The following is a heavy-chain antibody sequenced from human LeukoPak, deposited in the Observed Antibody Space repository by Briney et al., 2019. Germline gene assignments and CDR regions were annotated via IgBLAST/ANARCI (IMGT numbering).Heavy chain of an antibody. Sequence: ASVKVSCKASGYTFTSYAMNWVRQAPGQGLEWVGWINTNTGNPTYAQGFTGRFVFSLDTSVSTAYLQISSLKAEDTAVYYCARSLYYYDSSGTTFKHWGQGTLVTVSS. V-gene: IGHV7-4-1*02. CDR3: ARSLYYYDSSGTTFKH. D-gene: IGHD3-22*01. CDR1: GYTFTSYA. J-gene: IGHJ1*01. CDR2: INTNTGNP.